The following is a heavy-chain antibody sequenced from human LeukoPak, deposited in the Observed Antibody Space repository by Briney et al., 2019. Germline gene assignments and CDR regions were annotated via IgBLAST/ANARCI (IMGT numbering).Heavy chain of an antibody. CDR2: INPNSGGT. D-gene: IGHD1-26*01. CDR3: ARVGATDY. J-gene: IGHJ4*02. CDR1: GYTFTSYG. Sequence: GASVKVSCKASGYTFTSYGISWVRQAPGQGLEWMGWINPNSGGTNYAQKFQGRVTMTRDTSISTAYMELSSLRSEDTAVYYCARVGATDYWGQGTLVTVSS. V-gene: IGHV1-2*02.